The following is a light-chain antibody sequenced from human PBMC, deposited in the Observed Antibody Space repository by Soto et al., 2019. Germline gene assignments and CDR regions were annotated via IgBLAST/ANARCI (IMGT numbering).Light chain of an antibody. Sequence: ETVMTQSPATLSVSPGERATVSCRASQNIGSNLAWYQQRPGQAPRLVIHSASTRATGIPDRFSGSGSRTDFTLTISSLQSEDFAVYYCQQYHDWPPVSFGGGTKLQVK. CDR2: SAS. CDR3: QQYHDWPPVS. J-gene: IGKJ4*01. CDR1: QNIGSN. V-gene: IGKV3-15*01.